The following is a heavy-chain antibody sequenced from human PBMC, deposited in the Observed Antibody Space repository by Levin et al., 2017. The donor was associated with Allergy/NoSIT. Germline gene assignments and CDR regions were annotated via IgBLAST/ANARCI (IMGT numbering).Heavy chain of an antibody. CDR1: GFTFDDYA. J-gene: IGHJ6*02. V-gene: IGHV3-9*01. Sequence: GGSLRLSCAASGFTFDDYAMHWVRQAPGKGLEWVSGISWNSGSIGYADSVKGRFTISRDNAKNSLYLQMNSLRAEDTALYYCAKDGGSGVKGDYDYGMDGWGQGTTVTVSS. D-gene: IGHD3-10*01. CDR2: ISWNSGSI. CDR3: AKDGGSGVKGDYDYGMDG.